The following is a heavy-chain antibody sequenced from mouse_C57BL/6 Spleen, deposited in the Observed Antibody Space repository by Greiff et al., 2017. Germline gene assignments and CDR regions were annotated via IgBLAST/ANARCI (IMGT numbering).Heavy chain of an antibody. D-gene: IGHD2-1*01. CDR1: GYTFTSYW. V-gene: IGHV1-61*01. CDR2: IYPSDSET. Sequence: QVQLQQPGAELVRPGSSVKLSCKASGYTFTSYWMDWVKQRPGQGLEWIGNIYPSDSETHYNQKFKDKATLTVDKSSSTAYMQLSSLTSEDSAVYYCASEGPYGNWFAYWGQGTLVTVSA. J-gene: IGHJ3*01. CDR3: ASEGPYGNWFAY.